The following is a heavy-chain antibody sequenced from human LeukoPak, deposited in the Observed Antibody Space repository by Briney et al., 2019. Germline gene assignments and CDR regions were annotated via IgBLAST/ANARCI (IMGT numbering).Heavy chain of an antibody. CDR3: AKHGYCSGISCFFDF. CDR2: ISGSGDST. J-gene: IGHJ4*02. Sequence: GGSLRLSCAASGFTFSSYAMSWVRQAPGKGLEWVSTISGSGDSTFYADSVKGRFTISRDSSKNTLYLQMNSLRAEDTALYYCAKHGYCSGISCFFDFWGQGTLVTVSA. D-gene: IGHD2-2*03. CDR1: GFTFSSYA. V-gene: IGHV3-23*01.